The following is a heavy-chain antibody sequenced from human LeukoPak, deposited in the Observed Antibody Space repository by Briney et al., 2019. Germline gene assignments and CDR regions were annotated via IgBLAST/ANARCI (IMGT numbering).Heavy chain of an antibody. J-gene: IGHJ6*02. Sequence: GRSLRLSCTASGFTFSNYGMHWVRQAPGKGLEWVAVMWVWNDGSNEYYADSVKGRFTIARDNSKNTLYLQMVSMRAEDTADYYCARDRFPHDDAHYGMDVWGQGTTVTVSS. CDR2: MWVWNDGSNE. CDR1: GFTFSNYG. D-gene: IGHD3-16*01. V-gene: IGHV3-33*01. CDR3: ARDRFPHDDAHYGMDV.